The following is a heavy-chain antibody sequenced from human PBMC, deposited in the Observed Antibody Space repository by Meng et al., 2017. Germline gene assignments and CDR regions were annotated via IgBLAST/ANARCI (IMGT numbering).Heavy chain of an antibody. D-gene: IGHD2-15*01. Sequence: AGLSTPSAAPSLSSPTYSCAIRSYYWSRIPQPPWKGLWLIGETNHSGSNNYNPSLKYRGTISVDTSKNQFSLKLTSVTAADTAVYYCAREVVAALDYWGQGTLVTVSS. CDR1: SCAIRSYY. CDR3: AREVVAALDY. V-gene: IGHV4-34*01. J-gene: IGHJ4*02. CDR2: TNHSGSN.